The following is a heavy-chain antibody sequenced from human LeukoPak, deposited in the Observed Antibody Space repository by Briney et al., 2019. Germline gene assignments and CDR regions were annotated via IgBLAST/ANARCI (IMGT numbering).Heavy chain of an antibody. V-gene: IGHV1-46*01. J-gene: IGHJ4*02. CDR2: INPSGGST. CDR1: GYTFTSYY. D-gene: IGHD3-3*01. Sequence: ASATVSCTASGYTFTSYYMHWVRQAPGQGLEWMGIINPSGGSTSYAQKFQGRVTMTRDTSTSTVYMELSSLRSEDTAVYYCARDLPTYYDFWSGYYSAMVSGAFDYWGQGTLVTVSS. CDR3: ARDLPTYYDFWSGYYSAMVSGAFDY.